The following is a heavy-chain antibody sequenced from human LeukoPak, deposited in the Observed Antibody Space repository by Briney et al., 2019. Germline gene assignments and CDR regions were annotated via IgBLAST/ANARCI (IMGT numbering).Heavy chain of an antibody. D-gene: IGHD1-26*01. CDR2: INAGNGNT. CDR3: ARDHNPKVFYSGSLNWFDP. CDR1: GYTFTSYA. J-gene: IGHJ5*02. V-gene: IGHV1-3*01. Sequence: ASVKVSCKASGYTFTSYAMHWVRQAPGQRLEWMGWINAGNGNTKYSQKFQGRVTITRDTSTSTAYMELRSLRSDDTAVYYCARDHNPKVFYSGSLNWFDPWGQGTLVTVSS.